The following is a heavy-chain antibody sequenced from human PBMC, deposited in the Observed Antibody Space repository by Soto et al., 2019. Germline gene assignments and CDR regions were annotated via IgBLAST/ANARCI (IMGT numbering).Heavy chain of an antibody. CDR2: IYYSGST. J-gene: IGHJ5*02. V-gene: IGHV4-39*01. Sequence: QLQLQESGPGLVKPSETLSLTCTVSGGSISSSSYYWGWIRQPPGKGLEWIGSIYYSGSTYYNPSLKSRVTISVDTSKNQFPLKLSSVTAADTAVYYCARATTVTTLTWFDPWGQGTLVTVSS. D-gene: IGHD4-17*01. CDR3: ARATTVTTLTWFDP. CDR1: GGSISSSSYY.